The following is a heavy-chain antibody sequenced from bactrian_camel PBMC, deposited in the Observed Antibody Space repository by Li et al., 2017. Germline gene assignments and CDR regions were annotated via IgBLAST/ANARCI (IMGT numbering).Heavy chain of an antibody. D-gene: IGHD1*01. V-gene: IGHV3S53*01. Sequence: HVQLVESGDAAVQAGGSLRLSCAAPGYDISAICMGWFRQAPGEARELVARISGFGNTFYAGSAKGRFTASKDSAKNTADLQMNSLEPDDSAMYYCASDSVSWACKVDNDFPWWGQGTQVTV. J-gene: IGHJ6*01. CDR3: ASDSVSWACKVDNDFPW. CDR1: GYDISAIC. CDR2: ISGFGNT.